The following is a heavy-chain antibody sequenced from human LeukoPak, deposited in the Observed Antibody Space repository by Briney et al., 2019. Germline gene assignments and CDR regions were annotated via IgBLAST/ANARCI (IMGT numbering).Heavy chain of an antibody. CDR1: GFTFSSYG. CDR2: ISSSSSYI. CDR3: ASEFSGSYYGFDY. J-gene: IGHJ4*02. Sequence: GSLRLSCAASGFTFSSYGMNWVRQAPGKGLEWVSSISSSSSYIYYADSVKGRFTISRDNAKNSLYLQMNSLRAEDTAVYYCASEFSGSYYGFDYWGQGTLVTVSS. V-gene: IGHV3-21*01. D-gene: IGHD1-26*01.